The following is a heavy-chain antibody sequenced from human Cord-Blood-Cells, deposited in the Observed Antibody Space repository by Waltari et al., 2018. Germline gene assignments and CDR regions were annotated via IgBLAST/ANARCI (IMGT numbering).Heavy chain of an antibody. CDR1: GYTFTSYG. CDR3: ARDKRLEQLVPFDY. J-gene: IGHJ4*02. V-gene: IGHV1-18*01. D-gene: IGHD6-6*01. Sequence: QVQLVQSGAAVTKPGASVKVSCKASGYTFTSYGISWVRTAPGQGLEWMGWISAYNGNTNYAQKLQGRVTMTTDTSTSTAYMDLRSLRSDDTAVYYCARDKRLEQLVPFDYWGQGTLVTVSS. CDR2: ISAYNGNT.